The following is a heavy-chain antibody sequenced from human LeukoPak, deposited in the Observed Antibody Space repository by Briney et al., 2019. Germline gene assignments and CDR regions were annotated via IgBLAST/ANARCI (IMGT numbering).Heavy chain of an antibody. CDR3: AKSGIAAAGQRGYFDY. V-gene: IGHV3-30*18. D-gene: IGHD6-13*01. CDR2: MLNDGSNK. Sequence: GGSLRLSCAASGFTFSSYGMHWVRQAPGKGLEWVAVMLNDGSNKYYADSVKGRFTISRDNSKNTLYLQMNSLRAEDTAIYYCAKSGIAAAGQRGYFDYWGQGTLVTVSS. J-gene: IGHJ4*02. CDR1: GFTFSSYG.